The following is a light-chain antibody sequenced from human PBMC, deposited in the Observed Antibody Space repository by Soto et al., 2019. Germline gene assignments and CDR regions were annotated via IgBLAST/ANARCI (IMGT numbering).Light chain of an antibody. CDR1: QSVSSY. Sequence: ESVLTQSRATLSLSPGERATLSCRASQSVSSYLAWYQQKPGQAPRLLIYDASNRATGIPARFSGSGSGTDFTLTISSLEPEDFAVYYCQQRSNWPTLTFGGGTKVDIK. V-gene: IGKV3-11*01. J-gene: IGKJ4*01. CDR2: DAS. CDR3: QQRSNWPTLT.